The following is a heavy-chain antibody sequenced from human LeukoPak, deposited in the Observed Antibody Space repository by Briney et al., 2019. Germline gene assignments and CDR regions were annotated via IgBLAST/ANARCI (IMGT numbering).Heavy chain of an antibody. CDR1: GYTLGSYG. V-gene: IGHV1-18*01. D-gene: IGHD6-19*01. CDR3: ARERGSRAVAGTGWFDP. Sequence: ASVKVSCKASGYTLGSYGISWVRQAPGQGLEWMVGISVNNGKINHAQKFQGRVTMTTDTSTSSAYMELRSLRPDDTAIYYCARERGSRAVAGTGWFDPWGQGTLVTVSS. CDR2: ISVNNGKI. J-gene: IGHJ5*02.